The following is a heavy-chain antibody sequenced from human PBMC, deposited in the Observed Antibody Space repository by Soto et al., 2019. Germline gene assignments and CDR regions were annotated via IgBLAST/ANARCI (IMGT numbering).Heavy chain of an antibody. Sequence: GGSLRLSCAASGFPFNSYGMSWVRQAPGKGLEWVSLFGGSGKTYYADSVKGRFTISRDNSKNTLYLQMNSLRAEDTAVYYCEKREYCGYACTHYFDYWGQGALVTVSS. V-gene: IGHV3-23*01. CDR3: EKREYCGYACTHYFDY. J-gene: IGHJ4*02. CDR1: GFPFNSYG. CDR2: FGGSGKT. D-gene: IGHD2-21*01.